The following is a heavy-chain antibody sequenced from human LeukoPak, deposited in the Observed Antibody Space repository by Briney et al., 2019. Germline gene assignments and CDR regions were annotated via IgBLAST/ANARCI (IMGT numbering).Heavy chain of an antibody. CDR1: GFTFSSYS. Sequence: GGSLRLSCAASGFTFSSYSMNWVRQAPGKGLEWVSYISSSSSTINYADSVKGRFTISRDNAKNSLYLQMNSLRAEDRAVYYCARDHGFRISPFDYWGQGTLVTVSS. D-gene: IGHD3-3*01. CDR3: ARDHGFRISPFDY. CDR2: ISSSSSTI. J-gene: IGHJ4*02. V-gene: IGHV3-48*04.